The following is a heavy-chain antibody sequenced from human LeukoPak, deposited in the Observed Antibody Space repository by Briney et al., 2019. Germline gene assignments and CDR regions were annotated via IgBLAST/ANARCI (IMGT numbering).Heavy chain of an antibody. V-gene: IGHV4-39*01. CDR3: ARQLLVRLPFDY. J-gene: IGHJ4*02. Sequence: SETLSLTCTVSGGSISSNSYYWGWIRQPPGKGLEWIGSIYYSGSTYYNPSLKSRVTISVDTSKNHFSLKLSSVTAADTAVYYCARQLLVRLPFDYWGQGTLVTVSS. CDR1: GGSISSNSYY. CDR2: IYYSGST. D-gene: IGHD3-10*01.